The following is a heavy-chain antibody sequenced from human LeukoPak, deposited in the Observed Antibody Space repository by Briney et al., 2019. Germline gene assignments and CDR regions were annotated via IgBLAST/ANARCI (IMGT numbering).Heavy chain of an antibody. D-gene: IGHD3-22*01. V-gene: IGHV3-23*01. CDR2: ISKSGGSR. CDR3: AKAWYYDSSGNYYASFDY. CDR1: GFTVSSNY. Sequence: GGSLRLSCAASGFTVSSNYMSWVRQAPGQGLEWVSAISKSGGSRYNADSVTGRFTISRDNSKNTLYLQMNSLRAEDTAVYYCAKAWYYDSSGNYYASFDYWGQGTLVTVSS. J-gene: IGHJ4*02.